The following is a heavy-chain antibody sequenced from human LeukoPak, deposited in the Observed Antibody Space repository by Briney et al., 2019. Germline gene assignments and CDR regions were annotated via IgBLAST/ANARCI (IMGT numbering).Heavy chain of an antibody. J-gene: IGHJ4*02. CDR3: AGGRDTAVAGPGGYFDY. CDR1: GFTFTDYH. D-gene: IGHD6-19*01. V-gene: IGHV3-11*01. CDR2: ISPGGGSK. Sequence: GSLRLSCAAFGFTFTDYHMSWIRQAPGKGLECVSYISPGGGSKYFADSVKGRFTISRDNAKNSLYLQMNSLTAEDTAVYYCAGGRDTAVAGPGGYFDYWAQGTLVTASS.